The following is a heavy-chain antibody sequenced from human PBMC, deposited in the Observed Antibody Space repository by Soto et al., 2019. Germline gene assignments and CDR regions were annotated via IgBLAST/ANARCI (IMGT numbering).Heavy chain of an antibody. CDR3: ARGGITMVRGLYAPGDYYYYGMDV. CDR1: GFTFSSYS. J-gene: IGHJ6*02. D-gene: IGHD3-10*01. CDR2: ISSSSSTI. Sequence: GSLRLSCAASGFTFSSYSMNWVRQAPGKGLEWVSYISSSSSTIYYADSVKGRFTISRDNAKNSLYLQMNSLRDEDTAVYYCARGGITMVRGLYAPGDYYYYGMDVWGQGTTVTVSS. V-gene: IGHV3-48*02.